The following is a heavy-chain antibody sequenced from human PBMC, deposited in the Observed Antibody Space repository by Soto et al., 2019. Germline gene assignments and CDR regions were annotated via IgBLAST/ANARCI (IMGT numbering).Heavy chain of an antibody. CDR3: AKDAVVVPAAARSGDYYYYMDV. CDR2: ISWNSGSI. D-gene: IGHD2-2*01. CDR1: GFTFDDYA. Sequence: GGSLRLSCAASGFTFDDYAMHWVRQAPGKGLEWVSGISWNSGSIGYADSVKGRFTISRDNAKNSLYLQMNSLRAEDTALYYCAKDAVVVPAAARSGDYYYYMDVWGKGTTVTVSS. J-gene: IGHJ6*03. V-gene: IGHV3-9*01.